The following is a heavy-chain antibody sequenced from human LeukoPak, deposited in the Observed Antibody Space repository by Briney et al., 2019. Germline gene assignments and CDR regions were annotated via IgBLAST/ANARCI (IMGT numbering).Heavy chain of an antibody. Sequence: SETLSLTCTVSGGSISNSYYYWGWIRQPPGKGLEWIGSLHYSGSTYYNPSLKSRVTISVDTSKNQFSLKLSSVTAADTAVYYCARHPNYYYYYMDVWGKGTTVTISS. J-gene: IGHJ6*03. CDR2: LHYSGST. CDR3: ARHPNYYYYYMDV. CDR1: GGSISNSYYY. V-gene: IGHV4-39*01.